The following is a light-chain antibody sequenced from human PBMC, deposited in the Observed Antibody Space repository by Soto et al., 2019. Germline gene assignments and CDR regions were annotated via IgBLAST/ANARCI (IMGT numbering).Light chain of an antibody. CDR1: QSVSTY. CDR3: QKRSNWPKT. J-gene: IGKJ1*01. Sequence: EIVLTQSPATLSLSPGERATLSCRASQSVSTYLAWYQQKPGQAPRLLIYDASNRATGIPARFSGSGSGTDLTLTITSLEPEDVVDYYCQKRSNWPKTFGQGTKVEIK. V-gene: IGKV3-11*01. CDR2: DAS.